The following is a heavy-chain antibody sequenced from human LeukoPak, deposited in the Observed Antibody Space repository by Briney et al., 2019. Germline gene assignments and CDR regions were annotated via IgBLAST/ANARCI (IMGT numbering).Heavy chain of an antibody. Sequence: WETLSLTCTVSGDSMSTSYWSWIRQPLGKGLEWIGYFYHSGTDYNPSLKSRVTISGDMSNNQFSLKLSSVTAADTAIYYCARGWRGDHFDYWGQGTLVTVSS. D-gene: IGHD3-16*01. CDR2: FYHSGT. CDR1: GDSMSTSY. V-gene: IGHV4-59*01. CDR3: ARGWRGDHFDY. J-gene: IGHJ4*02.